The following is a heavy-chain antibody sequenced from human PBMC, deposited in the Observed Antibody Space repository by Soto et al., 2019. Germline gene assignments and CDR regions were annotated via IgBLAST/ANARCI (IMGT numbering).Heavy chain of an antibody. CDR1: GFTFSSYS. CDR3: ARTDAPEVDSGYEGLYGY. CDR2: ISSSSSYI. J-gene: IGHJ4*02. V-gene: IGHV3-21*01. Sequence: EVQLVESGGGLVKPGGSLRLSCAASGFTFSSYSMNWVRQAPGKGLEWVSSISSSSSYIYYADSVKGRFTISRDNAKNSLYLQMNSLRAEDTAVYYCARTDAPEVDSGYEGLYGYWGQGTLVTVSS. D-gene: IGHD5-12*01.